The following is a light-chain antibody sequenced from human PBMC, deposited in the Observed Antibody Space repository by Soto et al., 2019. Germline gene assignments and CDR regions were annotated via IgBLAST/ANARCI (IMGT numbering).Light chain of an antibody. V-gene: IGLV2-14*01. CDR2: EVS. CDR3: ISFTTTNALGAI. CDR1: SSDVGASNY. J-gene: IGLJ2*01. Sequence: QSVLTQPASVSGSPGQSITISCTGTSSDVGASNYVSWYQQHPGKAPRLMISEVSNRPSGVSNRFSGSKSGNTASLSISGLRPEDEADSYCISFTTTNALGAIFGGGTKLTVL.